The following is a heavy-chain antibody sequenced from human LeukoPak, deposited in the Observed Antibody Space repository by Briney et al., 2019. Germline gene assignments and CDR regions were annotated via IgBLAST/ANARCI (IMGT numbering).Heavy chain of an antibody. Sequence: PSETLSLTCTVSGGSISSYYWSWIRQPPGKGLEWIGYIYYSGSTNYNPSLKSRVTISVDTSKNQFSLKLSSVTAADTAVYYCARSSGYSSGWYNWFDPWGQGTLVTVSS. CDR2: IYYSGST. V-gene: IGHV4-59*08. J-gene: IGHJ5*02. CDR1: GGSISSYY. D-gene: IGHD6-19*01. CDR3: ARSSGYSSGWYNWFDP.